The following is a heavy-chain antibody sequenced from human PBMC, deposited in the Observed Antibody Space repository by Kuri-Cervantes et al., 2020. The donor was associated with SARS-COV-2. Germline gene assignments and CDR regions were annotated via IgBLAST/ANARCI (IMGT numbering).Heavy chain of an antibody. V-gene: IGHV3-23*01. Sequence: LSLTCAASGFTFSSYAMSWVRQAPGKGLEWVSAISGSGGSTYYADSVKGRFTISRDNSKNTLYLQMNSLRAEDTAVYYCARDSCSSTSCYTVFFFDYWGQGTLVTVSS. CDR1: GFTFSSYA. CDR3: ARDSCSSTSCYTVFFFDY. CDR2: ISGSGGST. D-gene: IGHD2-2*02. J-gene: IGHJ4*02.